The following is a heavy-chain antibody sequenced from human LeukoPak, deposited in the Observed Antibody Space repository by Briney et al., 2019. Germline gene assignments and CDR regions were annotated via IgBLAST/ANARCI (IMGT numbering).Heavy chain of an antibody. D-gene: IGHD4-17*01. CDR2: IYSGGST. J-gene: IGHJ4*02. CDR3: ATSYGQRVLFDY. CDR1: GFTFSKAW. V-gene: IGHV3-66*02. Sequence: GGSLRLSCAASGFTFSKAWMNWVRQAPGKGLEWVSVIYSGGSTYYADSVKGRFTISRDNSKNTLYLQMNSLRAEDTAVYYCATSYGQRVLFDYWGQGTLVTVSS.